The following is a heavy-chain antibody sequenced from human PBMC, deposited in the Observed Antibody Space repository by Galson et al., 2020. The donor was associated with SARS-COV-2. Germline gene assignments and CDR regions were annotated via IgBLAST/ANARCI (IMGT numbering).Heavy chain of an antibody. CDR1: GLTLSTYA. CDR2: ISSADTT. Sequence: GGSLRLSCAASGLTLSTYAMSWVRQAPGKGLEWVSAISSADTTYYADSVKGRFTISRDNSKNTLYLKMNSLRAEDTAVYYCVTVVISFAFDPWGQGTLVSVSS. CDR3: VTVVISFAFDP. J-gene: IGHJ5*02. D-gene: IGHD3-22*01. V-gene: IGHV3-23*01.